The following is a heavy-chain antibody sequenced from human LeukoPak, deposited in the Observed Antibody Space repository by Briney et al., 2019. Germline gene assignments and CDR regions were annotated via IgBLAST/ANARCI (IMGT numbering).Heavy chain of an antibody. J-gene: IGHJ2*01. Sequence: GGSLRLSCAAPGFTFSDYYMSWIRQAPGKGLEWVSYISSSGSTIYYADSVKGRFTISRDNAKNSLYLQMNSLRADDTAVYYCARRIAGTATGGYFEPWGRGTLVSVSS. CDR3: ARRIAGTATGGYFEP. V-gene: IGHV3-11*04. CDR2: ISSSGSTI. D-gene: IGHD6-13*01. CDR1: GFTFSDYY.